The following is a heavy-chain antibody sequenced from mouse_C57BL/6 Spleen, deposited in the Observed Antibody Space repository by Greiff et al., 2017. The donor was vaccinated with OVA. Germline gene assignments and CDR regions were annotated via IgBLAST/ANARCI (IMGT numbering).Heavy chain of an antibody. V-gene: IGHV2-5*01. CDR3: AKNPKDRGSSGEYYAMDY. CDR2: IWRGGST. Sequence: VKLVESGPGLVQPSQSLSITCTVSGFSFTSYGVHWVRQSPGKGLEWLGVIWRGGSTDYNEAFMSKLSITKDNSKSQVFFKMNSLQADDTAIYYCAKNPKDRGSSGEYYAMDYWGQGTSVTVSS. CDR1: GFSFTSYG. J-gene: IGHJ4*01. D-gene: IGHD3-2*02.